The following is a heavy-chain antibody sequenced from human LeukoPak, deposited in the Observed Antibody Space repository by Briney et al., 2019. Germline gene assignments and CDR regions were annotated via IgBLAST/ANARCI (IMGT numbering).Heavy chain of an antibody. CDR2: MNPNSGNT. CDR1: GYTFTSYD. D-gene: IGHD3-22*01. Sequence: GASVKVSCKAPGYTFTSYDINWVRQATGQGLEWMGWMNPNSGNTGYAQKFQGRVTMTRNTSISTAYMELSSLRSEDTAVYYCARALTQYYDSSAAAGYWGQGTLVTVSS. J-gene: IGHJ4*02. CDR3: ARALTQYYDSSAAAGY. V-gene: IGHV1-8*01.